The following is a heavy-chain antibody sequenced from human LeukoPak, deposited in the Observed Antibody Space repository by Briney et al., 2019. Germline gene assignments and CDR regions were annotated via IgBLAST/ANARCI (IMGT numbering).Heavy chain of an antibody. CDR1: GDSINSSTSY. CDR3: APVFRFSYFDY. D-gene: IGHD3-3*01. J-gene: IGHJ4*02. Sequence: SETLSLTCSVSGDSINSSTSYWGWVRQPPGKGLEWIGTIFYSGSIYNNPSLKSRVTMSLDTSKNQFSLRLRSVTAADTAFYYCAPVFRFSYFDYWGQGALITVS. CDR2: IFYSGSI. V-gene: IGHV4-39*07.